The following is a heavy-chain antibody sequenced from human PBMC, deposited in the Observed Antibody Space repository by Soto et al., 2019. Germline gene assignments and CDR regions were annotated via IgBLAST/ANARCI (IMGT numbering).Heavy chain of an antibody. V-gene: IGHV3-66*01. Sequence: EVQLVESGGGLVQPGGSLRLSCAASGFSVSRNYMIWVRQAPGKGLEWVSVIYSGGSTYYADSVKGRFTISRDNSKNTRYLQMNSLRAEDRAVYYCAKSGGNYWFDRWGQGTLVTVSS. J-gene: IGHJ5*02. CDR2: IYSGGST. D-gene: IGHD2-21*02. CDR3: AKSGGNYWFDR. CDR1: GFSVSRNY.